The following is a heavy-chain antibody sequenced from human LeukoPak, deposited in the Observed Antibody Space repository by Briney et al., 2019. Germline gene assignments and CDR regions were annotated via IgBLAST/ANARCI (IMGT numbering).Heavy chain of an antibody. CDR2: ISSSSSYI. CDR3: ARDHNEVPAAITAY. Sequence: GGSLRLSCAASGFTFSSYSMNWVRQAPGKGLEWVSSISSSSSYIYYADSVKGRFTISRDNAKNSLYLQMNSLRAEDTAVYYCARDHNEVPAAITAYWGQGTLVTVSS. D-gene: IGHD2-2*01. V-gene: IGHV3-21*04. CDR1: GFTFSSYS. J-gene: IGHJ4*02.